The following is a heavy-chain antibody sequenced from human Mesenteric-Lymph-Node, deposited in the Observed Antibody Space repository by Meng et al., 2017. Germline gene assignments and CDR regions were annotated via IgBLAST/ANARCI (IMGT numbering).Heavy chain of an antibody. V-gene: IGHV1-18*01. CDR2: ISAYNGNT. CDR1: GYTFTSYG. Sequence: ASVKVSCKASGYTFTSYGISRVRQAPGQGLEWMGWISAYNGNTNYAQKLQGRVTMTTDTSTSTAYMELRSLRSDDTAVYYCARDLYGSGSRNYYYYYGMDVWGQGTTVTVSS. CDR3: ARDLYGSGSRNYYYYYGMDV. J-gene: IGHJ6*02. D-gene: IGHD3-10*01.